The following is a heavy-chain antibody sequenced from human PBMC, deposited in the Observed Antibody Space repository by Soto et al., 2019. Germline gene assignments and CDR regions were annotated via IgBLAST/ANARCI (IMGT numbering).Heavy chain of an antibody. CDR1: GYTFTSYY. CDR3: ARDLRDGYNQYYYGMDV. J-gene: IGHJ6*02. D-gene: IGHD5-12*01. CDR2: INPSGGST. V-gene: IGHV1-46*01. Sequence: GASVKVSCKASGYTFTSYYMHWVRQAPGQGLEWMGIINPSGGSTSYAQKFQGRVTMTRDTSTSTVYMELSSLRSEDTAVYYCARDLRDGYNQYYYGMDVWGQGTTVTVSS.